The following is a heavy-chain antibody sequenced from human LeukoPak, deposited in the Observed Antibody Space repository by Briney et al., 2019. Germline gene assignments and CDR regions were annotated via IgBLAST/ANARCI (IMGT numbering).Heavy chain of an antibody. CDR3: AKSSFDWLLYYFDY. J-gene: IGHJ4*02. CDR1: GFTFSSYG. Sequence: PGGTLRLSCAASGFTFSSYGMSWVRQAPGKGLEWVSAISGSGGSTHYADSVKGRFTISRDNSKNTLYLQMNSLRAEDTAVYYCAKSSFDWLLYYFDYWGQGTLVTVSS. V-gene: IGHV3-23*01. D-gene: IGHD3-9*01. CDR2: ISGSGGST.